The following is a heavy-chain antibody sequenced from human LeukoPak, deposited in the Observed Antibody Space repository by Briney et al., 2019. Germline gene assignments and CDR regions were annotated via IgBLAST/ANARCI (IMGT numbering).Heavy chain of an antibody. CDR1: GFTFSSYS. Sequence: GGSLRLSCAASGFTFSSYSMNWVRQAPGKGLEWVSYISTSSGTIYYADSVKGRFTISRDNAKNSLYLQMNSLRAEDTAVYYCARGGSGDPLDYWGQGTLVTVSS. CDR3: ARGGSGDPLDY. V-gene: IGHV3-48*04. CDR2: ISTSSGTI. D-gene: IGHD2-21*02. J-gene: IGHJ4*02.